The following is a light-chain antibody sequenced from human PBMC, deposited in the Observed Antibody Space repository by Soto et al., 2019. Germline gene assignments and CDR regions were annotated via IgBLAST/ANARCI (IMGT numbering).Light chain of an antibody. CDR1: SSDVGGYNY. CDR2: DVS. J-gene: IGLJ1*01. CDR3: CSYAGSPYV. Sequence: QSVLTQPRSVSGSPGQSVAISCTGTSSDVGGYNYVSWYQQHPGKAPKLMIYDVSKRPSGVSDRFSGSKSGNTASLIISGLQAEDEADYYCCSYAGSPYVFGTGTKVTVL. V-gene: IGLV2-11*01.